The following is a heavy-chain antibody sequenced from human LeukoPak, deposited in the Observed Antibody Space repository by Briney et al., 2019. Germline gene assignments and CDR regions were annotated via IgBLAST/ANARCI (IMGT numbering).Heavy chain of an antibody. CDR3: VNSRYDSSGYYRGSFDY. CDR1: GFTFSSYA. CDR2: ISSNGGST. D-gene: IGHD3-22*01. V-gene: IGHV3-64D*09. J-gene: IGHJ4*02. Sequence: GGSLRLSCSASGFTFSSYAMHWVRQAPGKGLEYVSAISSNGGSTYYADSVKGRFTISRDNSKNTLYLQMSSLRAEDTAMYYCVNSRYDSSGYYRGSFDYWGQGTLVTVSS.